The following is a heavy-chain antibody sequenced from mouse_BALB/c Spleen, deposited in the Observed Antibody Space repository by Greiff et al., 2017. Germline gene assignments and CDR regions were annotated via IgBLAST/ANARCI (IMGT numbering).Heavy chain of an antibody. D-gene: IGHD2-3*01. CDR3: GRGVYDGYLDY. J-gene: IGHJ2*01. CDR2: INPYNGDT. CDR1: GYSFTGYF. V-gene: IGHV1-37*01. Sequence: EVKLMESGPELVKPGASVKISCKASGYSFTGYFMHWVKQSHGKSLEWIGRINPYNGDTFYNQKFKGKATLTVDKSSSTAHMELLSLTSEDSAVYYCGRGVYDGYLDYWGQGTTLTVSS.